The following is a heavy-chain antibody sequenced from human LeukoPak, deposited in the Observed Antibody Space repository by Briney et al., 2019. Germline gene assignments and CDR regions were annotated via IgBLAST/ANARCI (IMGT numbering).Heavy chain of an antibody. CDR2: VYYSWTT. D-gene: IGHD3-9*01. CDR1: GGSISNYY. J-gene: IGHJ3*02. V-gene: IGHV4-59*08. Sequence: PSETLSLTCTVSGGSISNYYWNWIRQPPGKGLEWVGYVYYSWTTNYNPSLQSRVTISVDTSKNQISLKLRSVAAADTAVYYCARLPRSFDSKDAFDIWGQGTMVTVSS. CDR3: ARLPRSFDSKDAFDI.